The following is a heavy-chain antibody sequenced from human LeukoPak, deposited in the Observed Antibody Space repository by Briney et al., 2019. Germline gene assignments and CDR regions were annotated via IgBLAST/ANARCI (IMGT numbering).Heavy chain of an antibody. J-gene: IGHJ1*01. V-gene: IGHV4-39*01. CDR3: ARRRYYDGSGYLE. Sequence: KPSETLSLTCSVSGDSVSRSDSYWDWIRQPPGKGLEWIGTIYYSGRTYYSPSPKSRVTMSVDPSNNQFSLNLRSVTAADTAVYYCARRRYYDGSGYLEWGQGTLLSVSS. CDR1: GDSVSRSDSY. D-gene: IGHD3-22*01. CDR2: IYYSGRT.